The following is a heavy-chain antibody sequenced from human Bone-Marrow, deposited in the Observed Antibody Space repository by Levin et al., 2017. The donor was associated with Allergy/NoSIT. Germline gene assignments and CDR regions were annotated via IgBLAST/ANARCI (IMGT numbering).Heavy chain of an antibody. CDR2: IKSDASST. V-gene: IGHV3-74*01. CDR1: GFPFADYW. Sequence: GGSLRLSCTASGFPFADYWMHWVRQVPGKGLVWVSRIKSDASSTSYEDSVKGRITISSDNAKNTAYLQMHGLRAEDTAVYYCARGGIGTGKGDLGAVYWGQGTLVTVSS. J-gene: IGHJ4*02. CDR3: ARGGIGTGKGDLGAVY. D-gene: IGHD2-21*02.